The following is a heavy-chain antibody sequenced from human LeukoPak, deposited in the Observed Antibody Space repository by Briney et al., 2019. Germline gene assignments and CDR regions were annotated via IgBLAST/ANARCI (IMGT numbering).Heavy chain of an antibody. J-gene: IGHJ4*02. CDR3: ARKDGDY. CDR1: GASFSTFH. V-gene: IGHV4-4*07. Sequence: SETLSLTCSVSGASFSTFHLTWFRQPAGRGLEWIGLIYSSGSTLLYPSLMNRVAMSVDLTKNQLSLKLTSVTAADTAMYFCARKDGDYWGRGTLVTVSS. CDR2: IYSSGST.